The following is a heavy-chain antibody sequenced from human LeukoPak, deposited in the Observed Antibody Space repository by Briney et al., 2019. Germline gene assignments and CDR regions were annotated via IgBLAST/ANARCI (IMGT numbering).Heavy chain of an antibody. V-gene: IGHV4-39*01. CDR2: IYYSGST. D-gene: IGHD1-26*01. CDR1: GGSISSSGYS. CDR3: ARSRIVGATIY. Sequence: KTSETLSLTCTVSGGSISSSGYSWGWIRQPPGKGLEWIGSIYYSGSTYYNPSLKSRVTISVDTSKNRFSLKLSSVTAADTAVYYCARSRIVGATIYWGQGTLVTVSS. J-gene: IGHJ4*02.